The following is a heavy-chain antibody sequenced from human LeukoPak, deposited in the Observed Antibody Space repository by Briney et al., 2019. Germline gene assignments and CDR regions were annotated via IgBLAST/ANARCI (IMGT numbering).Heavy chain of an antibody. Sequence: GASVKVSCKVSGYTLTELSMHWVRQAPGKGLEWMGGVDPEDGEIIYAQKFQGRVTMTEDTSIDTAYMELSSLRSEDTAVYYCAIDVGELLTYWGQGTLVTVSS. CDR2: VDPEDGEI. J-gene: IGHJ4*02. V-gene: IGHV1-24*01. D-gene: IGHD1-26*01. CDR1: GYTLTELS. CDR3: AIDVGELLTY.